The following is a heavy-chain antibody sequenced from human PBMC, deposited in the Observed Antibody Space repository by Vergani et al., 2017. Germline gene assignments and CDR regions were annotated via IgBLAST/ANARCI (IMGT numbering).Heavy chain of an antibody. Sequence: QLVESGGDLVQPGGSLRLSCEGSGFSFSGYWMHWVRQSPEKGLVWVSRIKSDGSITNYADSVKGRFTISRDNAKNTLYLEMNSLRGDDTAIYYCVRARCSGPCFMSNWFDSWGQGTLVTVSS. D-gene: IGHD5-12*01. J-gene: IGHJ5*01. V-gene: IGHV3-74*02. CDR3: VRARCSGPCFMSNWFDS. CDR2: IKSDGSIT. CDR1: GFSFSGYW.